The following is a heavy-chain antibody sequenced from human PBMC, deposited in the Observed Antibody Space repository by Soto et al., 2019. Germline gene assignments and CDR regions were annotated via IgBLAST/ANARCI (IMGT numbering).Heavy chain of an antibody. Sequence: QVQLQESGPGLVKPSETLSLTCTVSGDSVTSGSIYWSWIRQPPGKGLEWIGYVHYTGSTNYNPSLKSRVAISVDTSKNHFSLTLSSVTAADTAVYYCARDRGNFGVVLADFYQYGMDVWGQGTTVTLSS. V-gene: IGHV4-61*03. D-gene: IGHD3-3*01. CDR2: VHYTGST. CDR1: GDSVTSGSIY. J-gene: IGHJ6*02. CDR3: ARDRGNFGVVLADFYQYGMDV.